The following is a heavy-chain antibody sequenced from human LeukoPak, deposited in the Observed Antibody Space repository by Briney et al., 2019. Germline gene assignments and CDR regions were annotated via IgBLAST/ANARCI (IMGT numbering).Heavy chain of an antibody. CDR1: GFTFSNYW. CDR3: ARDPYSSSWSYGMDV. Sequence: SGGSLRLSCTASGFTFSNYWMSWVRQTPEKGLEWVANIKQDGSETVYVDSVKGRFTISRDNAQTSLYLQMSSLRAEDTAVYYCARDPYSSSWSYGMDVWGQGTTVTVSS. J-gene: IGHJ6*02. CDR2: IKQDGSET. D-gene: IGHD6-13*01. V-gene: IGHV3-7*05.